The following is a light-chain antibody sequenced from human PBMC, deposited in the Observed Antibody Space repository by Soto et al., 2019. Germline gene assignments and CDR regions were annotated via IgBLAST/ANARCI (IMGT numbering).Light chain of an antibody. J-gene: IGKJ1*01. Sequence: ILMTQSPATLSVSPGERATLSCRASQSVSNNLAWYQQKPGQAPRLLIYDASTRSTGIPARFSGSGSGTEFTLTISGLQSEDFAVYYCKQYNNWPPWTFGQGTEVEIK. CDR3: KQYNNWPPWT. CDR2: DAS. CDR1: QSVSNN. V-gene: IGKV3-15*01.